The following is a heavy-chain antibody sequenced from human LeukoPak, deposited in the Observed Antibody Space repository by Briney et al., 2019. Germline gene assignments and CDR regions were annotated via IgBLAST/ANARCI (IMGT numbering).Heavy chain of an antibody. CDR1: GFTFSSNY. J-gene: IGHJ4*02. V-gene: IGHV3-66*02. CDR3: ARENGGYDYSLDY. CDR2: IYSGGST. D-gene: IGHD5-12*01. Sequence: GGSLRLSCAASGFTFSSNYMSWVRQAPGKGLEWVSVIYSGGSTYYSDSVKGRFTISRDNSKNTLYLQMNSLRAEDTAVYYCARENGGYDYSLDYWGQGTLVTVSS.